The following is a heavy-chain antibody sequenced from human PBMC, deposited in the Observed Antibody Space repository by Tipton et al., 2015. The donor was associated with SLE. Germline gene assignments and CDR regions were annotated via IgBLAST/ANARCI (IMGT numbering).Heavy chain of an antibody. CDR3: ARSSYSGEGAFDI. J-gene: IGHJ3*02. V-gene: IGHV4-4*09. D-gene: IGHD3-10*01. CDR1: GGSISSHY. Sequence: TLSLTCTVSGGSISSHYWSWIRQPPGKGLEWIGYIYTSGSTNYNPSLKSRVTISVDTSKNQFSLKLTSVTAADTAVYYCARSSYSGEGAFDIWGQGTMVTVSS. CDR2: IYTSGST.